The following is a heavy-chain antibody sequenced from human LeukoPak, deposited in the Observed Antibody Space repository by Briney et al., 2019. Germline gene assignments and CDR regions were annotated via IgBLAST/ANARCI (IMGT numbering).Heavy chain of an antibody. CDR3: ARAQGDTAMVLGGDAFDI. CDR1: GYTLTELS. J-gene: IGHJ3*02. D-gene: IGHD5-18*01. CDR2: INPNSGGT. V-gene: IGHV1-2*02. Sequence: GASVKVSCKVSGYTLTELSMHWVRQAPGQGLEWMGWINPNSGGTNYAQKFQGRVTMTRDTSISTAYMELSRLRSDDTAVYYCARAQGDTAMVLGGDAFDIWGQGTMVTVSS.